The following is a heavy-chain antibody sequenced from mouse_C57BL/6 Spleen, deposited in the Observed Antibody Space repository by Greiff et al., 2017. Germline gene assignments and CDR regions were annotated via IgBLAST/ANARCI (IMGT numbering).Heavy chain of an antibody. D-gene: IGHD1-1*01. J-gene: IGHJ4*01. Sequence: EVKLQESGAELVKPGASVKLSCTASGFNIKDYYMHWVKQRTEQGLEWIGRIDPEDGETKYAPKFQGKATITADTSSNTADLQLSSLTSEDTAVYYCARAYYYYGSSSTLYYYAMDYWGQGTSVTVSS. CDR1: GFNIKDYY. V-gene: IGHV14-2*01. CDR3: ARAYYYYGSSSTLYYYAMDY. CDR2: IDPEDGET.